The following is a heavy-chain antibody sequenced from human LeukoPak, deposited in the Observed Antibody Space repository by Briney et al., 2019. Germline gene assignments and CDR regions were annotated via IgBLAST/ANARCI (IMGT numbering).Heavy chain of an antibody. V-gene: IGHV1-69*04. Sequence: SVKVSCKASGGTFSSYAISWVRQAPGQGLEWMGRVIPILGIANYAQKFQGRVTITADKSTSTAYMELSSLRSEDTAVYYCAIPYDLDAFDIWGQGTMVTVSS. D-gene: IGHD3-3*01. CDR1: GGTFSSYA. J-gene: IGHJ3*02. CDR3: AIPYDLDAFDI. CDR2: VIPILGIA.